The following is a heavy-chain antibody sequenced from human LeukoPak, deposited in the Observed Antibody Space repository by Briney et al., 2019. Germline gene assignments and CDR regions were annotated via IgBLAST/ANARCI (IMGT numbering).Heavy chain of an antibody. Sequence: WETLSLTCTVSGGSISSYYWSWIRQPPGKGLEWIGYIYYSGSTNYNPSLKSRVTISVDTSKNQFSLKLSSVTAADTAVYYCARSYCGGDCALDVWGKGTTVTVSS. D-gene: IGHD2-21*02. V-gene: IGHV4-59*01. CDR3: ARSYCGGDCALDV. CDR1: GGSISSYY. J-gene: IGHJ6*04. CDR2: IYYSGST.